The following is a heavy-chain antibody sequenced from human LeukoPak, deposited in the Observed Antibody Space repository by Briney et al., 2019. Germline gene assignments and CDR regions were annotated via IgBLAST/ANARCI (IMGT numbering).Heavy chain of an antibody. CDR3: ARRRDLYSGSYYPFDY. Sequence: MAGESLKISCKGSGYRFTNYWIGWVRQMPGKGLEWMGIIYPGDSETRYSPSFQGQVTISADKSISTAYLQWSSLKASDTAMYYCARRRDLYSGSYYPFDYWGQGTLVTVSS. CDR2: IYPGDSET. J-gene: IGHJ4*02. D-gene: IGHD1-26*01. CDR1: GYRFTNYW. V-gene: IGHV5-51*01.